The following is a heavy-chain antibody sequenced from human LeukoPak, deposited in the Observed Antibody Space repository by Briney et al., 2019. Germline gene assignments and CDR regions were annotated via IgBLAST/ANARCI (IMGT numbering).Heavy chain of an antibody. J-gene: IGHJ3*02. CDR1: GNTFTNYG. CDR3: ARSHAFDI. V-gene: IGHV1-18*01. CDR2: ISAYDGTT. Sequence: ASVKVSCKASGNTFTNYGISWVRQAPGQGLEWMGWISAYDGTTDFAQKFQARVTMTKDTSTKTAYMELRSLRSDDTAVYYCARSHAFDIWGQGTMVTVSS.